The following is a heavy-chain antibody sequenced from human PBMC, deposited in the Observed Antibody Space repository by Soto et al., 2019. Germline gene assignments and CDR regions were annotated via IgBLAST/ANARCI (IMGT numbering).Heavy chain of an antibody. V-gene: IGHV3-30-3*01. CDR1: GFTFSSYA. J-gene: IGHJ4*02. CDR2: ISYDGSNK. D-gene: IGHD5-18*01. Sequence: PVGSLRLSCAASGFTFSSYAMHWVRQAPGKGLEWVAVISYDGSNKYYADSVKGRFTISRDNSKNTLYLQMNSLRAEDTAVYYCAGGYSYGYSGLDYWGQGTLVTV. CDR3: AGGYSYGYSGLDY.